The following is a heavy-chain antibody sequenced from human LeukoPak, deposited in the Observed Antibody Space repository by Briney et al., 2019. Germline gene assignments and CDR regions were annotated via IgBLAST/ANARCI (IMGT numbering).Heavy chain of an antibody. CDR1: GFTVSSNY. CDR2: IYSGGST. CDR3: ARALAGYSSGWSTGDNWFDP. V-gene: IGHV3-53*01. D-gene: IGHD6-19*01. J-gene: IGHJ5*02. Sequence: GGSLRLSCAASGFTVSSNYMSWVRQAPGKGLEWVSVIYSGGSTYYADSVKGRFTISRDNSKNTLYLQMNGLRAEDTAVYYCARALAGYSSGWSTGDNWFDPWGQGTLVTVSS.